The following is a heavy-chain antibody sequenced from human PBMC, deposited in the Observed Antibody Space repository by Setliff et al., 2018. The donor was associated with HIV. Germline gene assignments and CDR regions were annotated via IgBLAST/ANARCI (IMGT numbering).Heavy chain of an antibody. J-gene: IGHJ5*02. D-gene: IGHD6-13*01. CDR3: AKAGSGYGGSNWFDP. CDR1: GFAFSDYD. CDR2: IGTEGDT. Sequence: GGSLRLSCATSGFAFSDYDFHWVRQVTGEGLEWVSAIGTEGDTYYADSVKGRFSVSRDNTKKTVYLQMNSMTTEDTAVYYCAKAGSGYGGSNWFDPWGQGTLVTVSS. V-gene: IGHV3-13*01.